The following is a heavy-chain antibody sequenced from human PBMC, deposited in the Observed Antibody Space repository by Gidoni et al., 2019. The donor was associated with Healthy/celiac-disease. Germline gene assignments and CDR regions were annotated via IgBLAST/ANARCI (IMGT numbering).Heavy chain of an antibody. D-gene: IGHD3-16*01. V-gene: IGHV5-10-1*01. CDR3: ARRGEGGYYYYYGMDV. CDR1: GYSFTRYW. J-gene: IGHJ6*02. Sequence: EVQLVQSGAEVKKTGESLRLSCKGSGYSFTRYWISWVRQMPGKGLEWMGRIDPSDSYTNYSPSFQGHVTISADKSISTAYLQWSSLKASDTAMYYCARRGEGGYYYYYGMDVWGQGTTVTVSS. CDR2: IDPSDSYT.